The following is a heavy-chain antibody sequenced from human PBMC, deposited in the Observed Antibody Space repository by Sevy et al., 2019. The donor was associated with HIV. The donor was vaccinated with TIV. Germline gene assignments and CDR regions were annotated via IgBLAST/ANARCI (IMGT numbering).Heavy chain of an antibody. Sequence: GGSLRLSCAASGFPFSSYGMNWVRQAPGKGLEWVANIKRDGSEKYYVASVKGRFTISRDNAKNSLYMQMNSLRAEDTAVYYCARDCNSASCLWGLDVWGQGTTVTVSS. CDR1: GFPFSSYG. CDR3: ARDCNSASCLWGLDV. J-gene: IGHJ6*02. CDR2: IKRDGSEK. D-gene: IGHD2-2*01. V-gene: IGHV3-7*03.